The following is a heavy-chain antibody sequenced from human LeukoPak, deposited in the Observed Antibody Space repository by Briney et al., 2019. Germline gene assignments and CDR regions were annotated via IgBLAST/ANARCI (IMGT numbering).Heavy chain of an antibody. J-gene: IGHJ4*02. D-gene: IGHD6-19*01. Sequence: GEALKISCKGSGYSFTSYWIGWVRQMPGKGLEWMVIIYPGDSDTRYSPSFQGQVTISADKSISTAYLQWSSLKASDTAMYYCASWSIQYSSGWYFDLWGQGTLVTVSS. CDR3: ASWSIQYSSGWYFDL. CDR1: GYSFTSYW. V-gene: IGHV5-51*01. CDR2: IYPGDSDT.